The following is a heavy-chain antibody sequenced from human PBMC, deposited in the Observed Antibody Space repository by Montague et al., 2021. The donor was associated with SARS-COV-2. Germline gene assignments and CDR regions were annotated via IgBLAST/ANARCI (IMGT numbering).Heavy chain of an antibody. V-gene: IGHV2-70*11. D-gene: IGHD1-26*01. CDR2: VDWDDDK. Sequence: PALVKPTQTLTLTCTFPGFSLSTSGMCVSWIRLPPGKALEWLARVDWDDDKYYSTSLKTRLTISKDTSKNQVVLTMTNMDPVDTATYYCARMSAGATIAFDYWGQGTLVTVSS. J-gene: IGHJ4*02. CDR1: GFSLSTSGMC. CDR3: ARMSAGATIAFDY.